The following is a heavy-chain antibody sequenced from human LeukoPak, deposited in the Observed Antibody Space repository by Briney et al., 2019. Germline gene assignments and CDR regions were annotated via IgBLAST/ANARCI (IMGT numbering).Heavy chain of an antibody. Sequence: ASVKVSCKASGYTFSDYYMHWVRQAPGQGLEWMGRINPNSGGTNYAQKFQGRVTMTRDMSISTAYMELSRLTSDDTAVYYCARATIADSSTYYIDYWGLGTLVTVSS. CDR3: ARATIADSSTYYIDY. D-gene: IGHD3-22*01. J-gene: IGHJ4*02. CDR2: INPNSGGT. V-gene: IGHV1-2*06. CDR1: GYTFSDYY.